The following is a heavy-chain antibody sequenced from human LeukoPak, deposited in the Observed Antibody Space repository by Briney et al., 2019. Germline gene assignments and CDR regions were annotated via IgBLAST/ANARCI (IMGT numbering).Heavy chain of an antibody. Sequence: SETLSLTCTVSGGSISSSSYYWGWIRQPPGKGLEWIGGIYYSGSTYYNPSLKSRVTISVDTSKNQFSLKLSSVTAADTAVYYCAIRGDYCDSSGYYFYWYFDLWGRGTLVTVSS. J-gene: IGHJ2*01. D-gene: IGHD3-22*01. CDR1: GGSISSSSYY. CDR2: IYYSGST. CDR3: AIRGDYCDSSGYYFYWYFDL. V-gene: IGHV4-39*01.